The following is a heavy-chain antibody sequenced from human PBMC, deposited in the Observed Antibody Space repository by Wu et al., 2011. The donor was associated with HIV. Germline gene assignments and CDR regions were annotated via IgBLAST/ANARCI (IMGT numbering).Heavy chain of an antibody. D-gene: IGHD2-21*01. CDR1: GYTLTELS. J-gene: IGHJ4*02. V-gene: IGHV1-24*01. CDR3: ARDLGGDEDY. Sequence: QVQLVQSGAEVKKPGASVKVSCKVSGYTLTELSMHWVRQAPGKGLEWMGGFDPEDRETFYAQRFQGRVTMTADTSTDTAYMDLSSLRSEDTALYYCARDLGGDEDYWGQGTLVTVSS. CDR2: FDPEDRET.